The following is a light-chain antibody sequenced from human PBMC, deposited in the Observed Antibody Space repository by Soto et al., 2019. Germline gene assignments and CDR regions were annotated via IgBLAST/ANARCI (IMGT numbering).Light chain of an antibody. CDR1: HSINSH. Sequence: DIPLTQSPSSLSASEGDTVTITCRASHSINSHLNWYQQKSGEAPKFLIYGTSDLHTGVPSRFSGSGSGTDFTRTISSLQPEDCAIYYCQQSYSTPFTFGQGTKLEIK. V-gene: IGKV1-39*01. CDR3: QQSYSTPFT. J-gene: IGKJ2*01. CDR2: GTS.